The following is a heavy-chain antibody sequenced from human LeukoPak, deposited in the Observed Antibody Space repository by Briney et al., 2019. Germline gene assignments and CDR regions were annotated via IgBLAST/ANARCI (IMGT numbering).Heavy chain of an antibody. V-gene: IGHV4-59*12. CDR3: ATQPLYCSGGSCYFDY. CDR2: IYYSGST. J-gene: IGHJ4*02. CDR1: GGSISSYY. D-gene: IGHD2-15*01. Sequence: SETLSLTCTVSGGSISSYYWSWVRQPPGKGLEWIGFIYYSGSTNYTPSLKSRVARSVDRSKNQFSLKLSSVTAADTAVDYCATQPLYCSGGSCYFDYWGQGTLVTVSS.